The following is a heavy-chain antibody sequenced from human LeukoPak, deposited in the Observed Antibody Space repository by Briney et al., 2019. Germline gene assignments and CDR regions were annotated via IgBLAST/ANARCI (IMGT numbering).Heavy chain of an antibody. J-gene: IGHJ4*02. CDR3: ARLRGAVGDFDY. CDR2: IYTSGST. D-gene: IGHD3-16*01. Sequence: PSETLSLTCTVSGGSISSYYWSWIRQPPGKGLEWIGYIYTSGSTNYNPSLKSRVTISVDTSKNQFSLKLSSVTAADTAVYYCARLRGAVGDFDYWGQGTLVTVSS. V-gene: IGHV4-4*09. CDR1: GGSISSYY.